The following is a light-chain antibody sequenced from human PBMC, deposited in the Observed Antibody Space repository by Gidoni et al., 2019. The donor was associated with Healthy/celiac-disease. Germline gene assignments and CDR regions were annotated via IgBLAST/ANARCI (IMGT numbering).Light chain of an antibody. CDR1: SSDVGGYNY. J-gene: IGLJ3*02. CDR2: DVS. Sequence: SALTQPASVSGSPGQSITISCTGTSSDVGGYNYASWYQTHQGKAPKRMMYDVSNRPSGVSNRFSASQSGNTASLTISGLQAEDEADYYCSSYTSISTRVFGGGTKLTVL. CDR3: SSYTSISTRV. V-gene: IGLV2-14*01.